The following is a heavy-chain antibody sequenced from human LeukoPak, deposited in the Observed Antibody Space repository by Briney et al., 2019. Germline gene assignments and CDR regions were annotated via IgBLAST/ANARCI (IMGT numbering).Heavy chain of an antibody. CDR2: INQDGSEK. J-gene: IGHJ4*02. V-gene: IGHV3-7*01. CDR3: ARCSGWAFKN. Sequence: GGSLRLSCAASQFTFSTYWMSWVRQAPGRGLEWVATINQDGSEKYYVDSVKGRFTISRDSAKNSLYLQMDSLRAEDTAVYYCARCSGWAFKNWGQGTLVTVPS. D-gene: IGHD6-19*01. CDR1: QFTFSTYW.